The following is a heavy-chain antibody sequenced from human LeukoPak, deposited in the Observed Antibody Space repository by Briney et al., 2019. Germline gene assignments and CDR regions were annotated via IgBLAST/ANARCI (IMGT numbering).Heavy chain of an antibody. J-gene: IGHJ4*02. V-gene: IGHV3-30*04. CDR1: GFTFSSYA. Sequence: GGYLSLYCAASGFTFSSYAMDWERQAQGKGLEGVAVISYDGSNKYYADSVKGRFTSSRDNSKNTLYLEMNSLRAEDTAVYYCARDGWFGEMPYYFDYWGQGTLVTVSS. CDR3: ARDGWFGEMPYYFDY. CDR2: ISYDGSNK. D-gene: IGHD3-10*01.